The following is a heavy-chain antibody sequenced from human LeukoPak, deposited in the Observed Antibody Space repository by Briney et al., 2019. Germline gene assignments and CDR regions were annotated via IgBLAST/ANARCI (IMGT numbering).Heavy chain of an antibody. V-gene: IGHV3-23*01. Sequence: QHGGSLRLSCAASGFTFSNHAMSWARQAPGKGLEWVSAISGSGGSTYSADSVKGRFTISRDNSKNTLYLQMKSLRAEDTAVYYFTKGTIWLPFNWGGQGTLVTASS. J-gene: IGHJ4*02. CDR3: TKGTIWLPFNW. D-gene: IGHD5-18*01. CDR1: GFTFSNHA. CDR2: ISGSGGST.